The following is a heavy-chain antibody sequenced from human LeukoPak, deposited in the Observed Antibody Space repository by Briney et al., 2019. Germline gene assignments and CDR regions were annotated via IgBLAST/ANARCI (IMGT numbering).Heavy chain of an antibody. CDR3: ARGGCSSTSCYAYDY. CDR2: INPYSGVT. CDR1: GYTFTDYN. D-gene: IGHD2-2*01. Sequence: ASVKVSCKASGYTFTDYNMHWVRQAPGQGLVWMGWINPYSGVTNYAQKFQARVTMTRDTSIRTAYMEMSSLESEDTAVYYCARGGCSSTSCYAYDYWGQGTLVTVSS. V-gene: IGHV1-2*02. J-gene: IGHJ4*02.